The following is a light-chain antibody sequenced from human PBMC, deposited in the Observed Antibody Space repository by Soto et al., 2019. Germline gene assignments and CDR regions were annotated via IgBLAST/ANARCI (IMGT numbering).Light chain of an antibody. CDR1: SGSVSSSHH. V-gene: IGLV8-61*01. Sequence: QTVVTQEPSFSVSPGRTVTLTCGLSSGSVSSSHHPSWYQQTPGQAPRTLIYSTNTRSSGVPDRFYGFILGNKAALTNTGAQADDESNNYCVLSMGSGIWVFGGGTKLTVL. CDR3: VLSMGSGIWV. J-gene: IGLJ3*02. CDR2: STN.